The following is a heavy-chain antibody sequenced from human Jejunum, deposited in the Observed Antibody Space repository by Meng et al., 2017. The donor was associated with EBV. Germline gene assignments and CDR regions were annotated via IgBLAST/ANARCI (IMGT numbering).Heavy chain of an antibody. Sequence: GELVESGGGLVQPGGSLRLCCAASGFTFSDHYMDWFRQAPGKGLEWLGLIRNKPRGYTAEYAASVKGRFTISREDSRNSLYLQMNSLKTEDTAVYYCADLGTSPLGPRGQGTLVTVSS. D-gene: IGHD3-16*01. CDR2: IRNKPRGYTA. V-gene: IGHV3-72*01. CDR3: ADLGTSPLGP. J-gene: IGHJ5*02. CDR1: GFTFSDHY.